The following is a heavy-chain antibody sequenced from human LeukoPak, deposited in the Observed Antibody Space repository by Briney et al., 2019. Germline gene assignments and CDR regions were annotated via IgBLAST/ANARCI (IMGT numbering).Heavy chain of an antibody. CDR3: ASGGSYYYFDY. V-gene: IGHV3-9*01. Sequence: PGRSLRLSCAASGFTFDDYAMHWVRQAPGKGLEWVSGISWNSGSIGYADSVKGRFTISRDNAKNSLYLQMNSLRAEDTALYYCASGGSYYYFDYWGQGTLVTVSS. D-gene: IGHD1-26*01. J-gene: IGHJ4*02. CDR2: ISWNSGSI. CDR1: GFTFDDYA.